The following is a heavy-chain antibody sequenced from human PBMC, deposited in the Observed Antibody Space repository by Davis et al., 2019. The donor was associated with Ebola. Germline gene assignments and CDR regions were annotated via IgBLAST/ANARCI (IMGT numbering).Heavy chain of an antibody. J-gene: IGHJ4*02. V-gene: IGHV4-59*12. Sequence: MPSETLSLTCTVSGGSISSYYWSWIRQPPGKGLEWIGYIYYSGSTNYNPSLKSRVTISVDKSKNQFSLKLSSVTAADTAVYYCARDSSGRGTFDYWGQGTLVTVSS. CDR3: ARDSSGRGTFDY. D-gene: IGHD6-19*01. CDR2: IYYSGST. CDR1: GGSISSYY.